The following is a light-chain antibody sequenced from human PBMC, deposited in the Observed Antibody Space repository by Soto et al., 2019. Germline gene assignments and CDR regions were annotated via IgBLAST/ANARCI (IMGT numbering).Light chain of an antibody. CDR1: QSLVSSDGNTY. Sequence: DVVMTQSPLSLPVTLGQPASISCRSSQSLVSSDGNTYLNWFQQRPGQSARRLIYKVSNRDSGVPDRFSGSGSGTDFTLKISRVEAEDVGVYYCMQGTHWPRTFGQGTKVEIK. J-gene: IGKJ1*01. V-gene: IGKV2-30*01. CDR3: MQGTHWPRT. CDR2: KVS.